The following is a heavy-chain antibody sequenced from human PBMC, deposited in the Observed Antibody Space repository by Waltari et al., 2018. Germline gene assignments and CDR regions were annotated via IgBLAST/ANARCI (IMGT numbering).Heavy chain of an antibody. Sequence: EVPLVESGGGLVQPGGSLRLSCAASGFTFSSYCMRWVRQATGDGLEGVGNIKQDGSEKYYVDSVKGRFTISRDNAKNSLYLQMNSLRAEDTAVYYCARGVQWLVYYFDYWGQGTLVTVSS. V-gene: IGHV3-7*01. CDR2: IKQDGSEK. CDR3: ARGVQWLVYYFDY. CDR1: GFTFSSYC. D-gene: IGHD6-19*01. J-gene: IGHJ4*02.